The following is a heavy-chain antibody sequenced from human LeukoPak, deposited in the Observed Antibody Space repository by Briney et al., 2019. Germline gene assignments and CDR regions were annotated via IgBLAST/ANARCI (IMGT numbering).Heavy chain of an antibody. J-gene: IGHJ5*02. V-gene: IGHV3-48*03. CDR3: AKDTSGWSLT. Sequence: GGSLRLSCAASGFAFSGYEMYWVRQAPGKGLEWISYISDIGGAIHYADSVKGRFTISRDNAKNSLYLQMDSLRAEDTAVYYCAKDTSGWSLTWGQGTLVTVSS. CDR1: GFAFSGYE. CDR2: ISDIGGAI. D-gene: IGHD6-19*01.